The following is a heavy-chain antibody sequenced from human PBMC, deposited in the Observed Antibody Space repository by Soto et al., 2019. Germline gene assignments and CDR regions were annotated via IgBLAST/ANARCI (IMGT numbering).Heavy chain of an antibody. CDR3: THHGYYSYGMDV. J-gene: IGHJ6*02. CDR2: IFWDDDK. V-gene: IGHV2-5*02. Sequence: QITLKESGPPLVRPTQTLTLTCTFSGFSLSTSGVGVGWIRQSPGKALEWLALIFWDDDKRYSPSLKSRLSITEGTSKNQVVLTMTKMDPVDAGTYYCTHHGYYSYGMDVWGQGTTVTVSS. CDR1: GFSLSTSGVG.